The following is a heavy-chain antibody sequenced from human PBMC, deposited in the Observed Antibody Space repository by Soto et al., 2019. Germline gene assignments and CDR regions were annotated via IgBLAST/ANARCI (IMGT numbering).Heavy chain of an antibody. CDR2: IKQDRSEK. Sequence: LRLSSADSGFSFRSYWMSWVRQAPGTGLEWVANIKQDRSEKYYVDSVKGRFTISRDNAKNSLYLQMNSLIAEDTAVYYCASAPQMATIHLVFLDYWGQGTLVTVSS. J-gene: IGHJ4*02. CDR1: GFSFRSYW. CDR3: ASAPQMATIHLVFLDY. D-gene: IGHD5-12*01. V-gene: IGHV3-7*03.